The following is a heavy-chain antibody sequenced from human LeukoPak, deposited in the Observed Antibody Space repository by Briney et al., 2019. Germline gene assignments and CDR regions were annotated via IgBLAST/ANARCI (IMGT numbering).Heavy chain of an antibody. CDR1: GFTFSSYS. D-gene: IGHD2-15*01. J-gene: IGHJ6*02. CDR2: ISGSGGST. V-gene: IGHV3-23*01. CDR3: AKAMIVVVVAAMRPGPNGMDV. Sequence: GGSLRLSCAASGFTFSSYSMNWVRQAPGKGLEWVSAISGSGGSTYYADSVKGRFTISRDNSKNTLYLQMNSLRAEDTAVYYCAKAMIVVVVAAMRPGPNGMDVWGQGTTVTVSS.